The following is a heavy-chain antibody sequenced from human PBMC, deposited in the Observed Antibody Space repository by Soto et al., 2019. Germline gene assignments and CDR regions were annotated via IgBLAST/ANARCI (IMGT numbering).Heavy chain of an antibody. V-gene: IGHV4-59*01. J-gene: IGHJ4*02. CDR2: IYYSGTT. CDR3: ARGGISMGRGVNINSFRNFDY. Sequence: SETLSLTCTVSGGSISSYYWSWIRQPPGKGLEWIGSIYYSGTTNYNPSLKSRITISVDTSKNQFSLRLSSVTAADTAVYYCARGGISMGRGVNINSFRNFDYWGQGTLVTVSS. D-gene: IGHD3-10*01. CDR1: GGSISSYY.